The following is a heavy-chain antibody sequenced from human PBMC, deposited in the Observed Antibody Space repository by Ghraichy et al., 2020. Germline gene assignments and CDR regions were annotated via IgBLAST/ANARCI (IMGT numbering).Heavy chain of an antibody. D-gene: IGHD1-26*01. CDR3: AGELTRYYGMDV. CDR2: ISYDGSNK. CDR1: GFTFSSYG. J-gene: IGHJ6*02. Sequence: GGSLRLSCAASGFTFSSYGMHWVRQAPGNGLEWVAVISYDGSNKYYADSVKGRFTISRDNSKNTLYLQMNSLRAEDTAVYYCAGELTRYYGMDVWGQGTTVTVSS. V-gene: IGHV3-30*03.